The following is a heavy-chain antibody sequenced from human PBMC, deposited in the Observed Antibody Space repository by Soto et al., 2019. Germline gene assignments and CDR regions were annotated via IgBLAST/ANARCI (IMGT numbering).Heavy chain of an antibody. CDR3: AKDHLMTTVTTVGY. CDR1: GFTFSSYG. J-gene: IGHJ4*02. Sequence: QEQLVESGGGVVQPGRSLRLSCAASGFTFSSYGMHWVRQAPGKGLEWVAVISYDGSNKYYADSVKGRFTISRDNSKNTLYLQMNSLRAEDTAVYYCAKDHLMTTVTTVGYWGQGTLVTVSS. CDR2: ISYDGSNK. V-gene: IGHV3-30*18. D-gene: IGHD4-17*01.